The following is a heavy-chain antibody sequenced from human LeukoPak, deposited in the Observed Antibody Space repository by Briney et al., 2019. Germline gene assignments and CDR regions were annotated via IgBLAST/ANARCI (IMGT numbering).Heavy chain of an antibody. J-gene: IGHJ5*02. CDR2: VDPEDGET. Sequence: ASVKVPCKVSGYTFTDYYMHWVQQAPGKGLEWMGLVDPEDGETIYAEKFQGRVTITADTSTDTAYMELSSLRSEDTAVYYCATGHGYYDSSGYEGWFDPWGRGTLVTVSS. V-gene: IGHV1-69-2*01. D-gene: IGHD3-22*01. CDR1: GYTFTDYY. CDR3: ATGHGYYDSSGYEGWFDP.